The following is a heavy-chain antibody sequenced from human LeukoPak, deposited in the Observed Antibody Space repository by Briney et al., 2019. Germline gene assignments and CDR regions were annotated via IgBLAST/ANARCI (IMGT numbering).Heavy chain of an antibody. D-gene: IGHD5-12*01. CDR1: GYTFTGYY. CDR2: INPNSGGT. CDR3: AREREYSGYDSDY. Sequence: ASVKVSCKASGYTFTGYYMHWVRQAPGQGLEWMGWINPNSGGTKYAQKFQGRVTLTRETSMSTAYMELSRLRSDDTAVYYCAREREYSGYDSDYWGQGTLVTVSS. V-gene: IGHV1-2*02. J-gene: IGHJ4*02.